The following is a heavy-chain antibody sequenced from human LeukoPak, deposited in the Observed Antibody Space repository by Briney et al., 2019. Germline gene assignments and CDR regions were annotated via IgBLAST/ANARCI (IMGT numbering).Heavy chain of an antibody. CDR1: GFTFSSYA. Sequence: GGSLRLSCAASGFTFSSYAMSWVRQAPGKGPEWVSAISGSGGSTYYADSVKGRFTISRDNSKSTLYLQMNSLRAEDTAVYYCAKAGQTTGYSSSFFYWGQGTLVTVSS. CDR3: AKAGQTTGYSSSFFY. J-gene: IGHJ4*02. D-gene: IGHD6-13*01. CDR2: ISGSGGST. V-gene: IGHV3-23*01.